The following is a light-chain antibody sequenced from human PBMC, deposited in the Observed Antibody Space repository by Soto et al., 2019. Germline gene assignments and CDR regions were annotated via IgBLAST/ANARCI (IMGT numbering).Light chain of an antibody. J-gene: IGKJ5*01. CDR3: QQYYSYPPIT. CDR1: QGISSY. V-gene: IGKV1-8*01. Sequence: AIRMTQSPSSLSASTGDRVTITCRASQGISSYLAWYQQKPGKAPKLLSYAASTLQSGVPSRFSGSGSGTDFTLTISCLQSEDFATDYCQQYYSYPPITFGQGTRLEIK. CDR2: AAS.